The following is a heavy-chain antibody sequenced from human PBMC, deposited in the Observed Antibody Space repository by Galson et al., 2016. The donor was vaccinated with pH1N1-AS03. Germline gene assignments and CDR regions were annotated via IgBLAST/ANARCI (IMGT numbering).Heavy chain of an antibody. V-gene: IGHV2-5*01. Sequence: PALVKPTQTLTLTCTFSGFSLNDGGLGVGWIRQPPGKALEWLGMIYWHDDKRYNPSLQNRLTLTQGVSKSEVVLQMTNVDPEDTATYYCAPRFDGSGASFLDVWG. J-gene: IGHJ6*02. D-gene: IGHD3-10*01. CDR2: IYWHDDK. CDR3: APRFDGSGASFLDV. CDR1: GFSLNDGGLG.